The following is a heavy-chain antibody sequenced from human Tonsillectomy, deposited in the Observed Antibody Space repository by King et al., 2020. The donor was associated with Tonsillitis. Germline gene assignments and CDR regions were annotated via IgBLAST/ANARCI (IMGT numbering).Heavy chain of an antibody. D-gene: IGHD4-17*01. Sequence: QVQLVESGGGVVQPGRSLRLSCAASGFIFSNYGMHGVRQAPGKGLEWVAGISYYGGNKYYADSVKGRFTISRDNYQNTLSLQMNSLRAEDTAVYYCAKEQDYGDAVGWFGAMDIWGQGT. CDR1: GFIFSNYG. CDR3: AKEQDYGDAVGWFGAMDI. V-gene: IGHV3-30*18. J-gene: IGHJ6*01. CDR2: ISYYGGNK.